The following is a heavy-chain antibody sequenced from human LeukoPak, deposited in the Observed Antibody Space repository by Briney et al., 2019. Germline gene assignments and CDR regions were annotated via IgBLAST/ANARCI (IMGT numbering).Heavy chain of an antibody. D-gene: IGHD6-13*01. CDR1: GFTLSSYG. Sequence: GGSLRLSCAASGFTLSSYGMHWVRQAPGKGLEWVAFIRYDGSNKYYADSVKGRFTISRDNSKNTLYLQMNSLRAEDTALYYCAKDDPPSAAAGKGFDDWGQGTLVTVSS. J-gene: IGHJ4*02. CDR2: IRYDGSNK. V-gene: IGHV3-30*02. CDR3: AKDDPPSAAAGKGFDD.